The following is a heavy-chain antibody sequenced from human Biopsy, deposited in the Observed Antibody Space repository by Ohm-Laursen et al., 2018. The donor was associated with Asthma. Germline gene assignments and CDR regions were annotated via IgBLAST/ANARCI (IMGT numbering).Heavy chain of an antibody. J-gene: IGHJ4*02. Sequence: GSLRLSCTASGFTFSDYYMSWIRQAPGKELEWISYINGKSNSIEYADSVKGRFTISRDNAKNSLYLQMNSLRAEDTAVYYCARDSYSSGLYDDFESWGQGTLVTVSS. V-gene: IGHV3-11*01. CDR1: GFTFSDYY. CDR3: ARDSYSSGLYDDFES. D-gene: IGHD6-19*01. CDR2: INGKSNSI.